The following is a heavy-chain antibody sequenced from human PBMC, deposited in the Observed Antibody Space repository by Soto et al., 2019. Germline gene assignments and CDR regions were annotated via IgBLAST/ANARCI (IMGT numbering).Heavy chain of an antibody. Sequence: EVQLVESGGGLVQPGRSLRLSCAASGFTFSNYAMHWVRQAPGKGLEWVSLITWNSGSLSYADSVKGRFTISRDNAKNPLYFDMSSLRPEDTALYYCANSFGSGSYTFDSWGHGTLVTVSS. V-gene: IGHV3-9*01. J-gene: IGHJ4*01. CDR1: GFTFSNYA. CDR3: ANSFGSGSYTFDS. CDR2: ITWNSGSL. D-gene: IGHD3-10*01.